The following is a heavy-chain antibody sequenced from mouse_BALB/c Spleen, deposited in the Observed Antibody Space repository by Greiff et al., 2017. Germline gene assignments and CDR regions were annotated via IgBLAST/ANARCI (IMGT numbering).Heavy chain of an antibody. V-gene: IGHV1-9*01. J-gene: IGHJ3*01. D-gene: IGHD1-1*02. CDR3: ARAGDYGGFAY. CDR2: IFPGSGST. CDR1: GYTFSSYL. Sequence: QVQLQQSGAELMKPGASVKISCKATGYTFSSYLMEWVKQRPGHGLEWIGEIFPGSGSTNYNEKFKGKATFTADTSSNTAYMQLSSLTSEDSAVYDCARAGDYGGFAYWGQGTLVTVSA.